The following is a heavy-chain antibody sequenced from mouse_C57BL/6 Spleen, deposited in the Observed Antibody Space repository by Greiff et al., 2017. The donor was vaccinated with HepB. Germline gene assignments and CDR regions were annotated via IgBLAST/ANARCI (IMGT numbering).Heavy chain of an antibody. CDR3: AREGVTTEFAY. D-gene: IGHD2-2*01. CDR1: GYTFTSYW. V-gene: IGHV1-55*01. Sequence: QVQLQQPGAELVKPGASVKMSCKASGYTFTSYWITWVKQRPGQGLEWIGDIYPGSGSTNYNEKFKSKATLTVETSSSTAYMQLSSLTSEDSAVYYCAREGVTTEFAYWGQGTLVTVSA. CDR2: IYPGSGST. J-gene: IGHJ3*01.